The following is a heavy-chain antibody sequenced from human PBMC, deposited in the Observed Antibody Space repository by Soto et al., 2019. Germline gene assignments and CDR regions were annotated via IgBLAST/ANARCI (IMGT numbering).Heavy chain of an antibody. D-gene: IGHD2-15*01. CDR3: ARIYCSGGSCYQQHDAFDI. Sequence: GESLKISWKGSGYSFTSYWIGCVLQMPGKGLEWMGIIYPGDSDTRYSPSFQGQVTISADKSISTAYLQWSSLKASDTAMYYCARIYCSGGSCYQQHDAFDIWGQGTMVTVSS. J-gene: IGHJ3*02. CDR1: GYSFTSYW. CDR2: IYPGDSDT. V-gene: IGHV5-51*01.